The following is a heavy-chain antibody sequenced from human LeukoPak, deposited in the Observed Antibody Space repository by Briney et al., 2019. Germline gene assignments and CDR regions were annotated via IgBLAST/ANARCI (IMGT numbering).Heavy chain of an antibody. CDR3: ASALVHLDYGMDV. CDR2: IYYSGST. Sequence: PSETLSLTCTVSGGSISSYYWGWIRQPPGKGLEWIGYIYYSGSTNYNPSLKSRVTISVDTSKNQFSLKLSSVTAADTAVYYCASALVHLDYGMDVWGQGTTVTVSS. V-gene: IGHV4-59*01. D-gene: IGHD6-13*01. J-gene: IGHJ6*02. CDR1: GGSISSYY.